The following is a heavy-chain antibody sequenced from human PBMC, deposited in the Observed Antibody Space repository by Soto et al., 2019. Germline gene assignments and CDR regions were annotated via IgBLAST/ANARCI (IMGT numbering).Heavy chain of an antibody. CDR3: ARDSPGYGDYVPFDY. CDR2: TYYRSKWYN. D-gene: IGHD4-17*01. CDR1: GDSVSSNSAA. J-gene: IGHJ4*02. Sequence: QVQLQQSGPGLVKPSQTLSLTCAISGDSVSSNSAAWNWIRQSPSRVLEWLGRTYYRSKWYNDYTVSVKGRITNNPDTSMNQFSLQVNSVTHEDTAVYYCARDSPGYGDYVPFDYWGQGTLVTVSS. V-gene: IGHV6-1*01.